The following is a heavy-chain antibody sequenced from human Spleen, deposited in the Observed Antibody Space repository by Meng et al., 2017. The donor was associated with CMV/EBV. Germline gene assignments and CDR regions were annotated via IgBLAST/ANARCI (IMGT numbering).Heavy chain of an antibody. CDR2: IYYSGST. CDR3: AGVIVVVPAAYYGMDV. J-gene: IGHJ6*02. D-gene: IGHD2-2*01. V-gene: IGHV4-61*01. Sequence: SETLSLTCTVSGGSVSSGSYYWSWIRQPPGKGLEWIGYIYYSGSTNYNPSLKSRVTISVDTSKNQLSLKLSSVTAADTAVYYCAGVIVVVPAAYYGMDVWGQGTTVTVSS. CDR1: GGSVSSGSYY.